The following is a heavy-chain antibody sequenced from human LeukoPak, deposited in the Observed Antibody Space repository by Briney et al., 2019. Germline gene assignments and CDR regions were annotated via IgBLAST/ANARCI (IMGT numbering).Heavy chain of an antibody. V-gene: IGHV4-31*03. J-gene: IGHJ6*03. CDR1: GGSISSGGYY. Sequence: SQTLSLTCTVSGGSISSGGYYWSWIRQHPGKGLEWIGYIYYSGSTYYNPSLKSRVTISVDTSKNQFSLKLSSVTAADMAVYYCARAELELGRHTNYYMDVWGKGTTVTVSS. CDR3: ARAELELGRHTNYYMDV. D-gene: IGHD1-7*01. CDR2: IYYSGST.